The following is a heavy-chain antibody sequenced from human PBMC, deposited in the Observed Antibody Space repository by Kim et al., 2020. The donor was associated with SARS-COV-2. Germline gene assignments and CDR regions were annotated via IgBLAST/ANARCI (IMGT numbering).Heavy chain of an antibody. V-gene: IGHV1-46*01. CDR2: INPSGGST. CDR1: GYTFTSYY. CDR3: ARDVTIFGVVIFYYYYGMDV. J-gene: IGHJ6*02. D-gene: IGHD3-3*01. Sequence: ASVKVSCKASGYTFTSYYMHWVRQAPGQGLEWMGIINPSGGSTSYAQKFQGRVTMTRDTSTSTIYMELSSLRSEDTTVYYCARDVTIFGVVIFYYYYGMDVWGHGTTVTVSS.